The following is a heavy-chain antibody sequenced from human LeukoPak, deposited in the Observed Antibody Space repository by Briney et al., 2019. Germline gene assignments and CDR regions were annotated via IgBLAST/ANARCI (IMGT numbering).Heavy chain of an antibody. V-gene: IGHV1-8*02. CDR1: GYTFTSYD. Sequence: GASVKVSCKASGYTFTSYDINWVRQATGQGLEWMGWMNPNSGNTGYAQKFQGRVTMTRNTSISTAYMELSSLRSEDTAVYYCARGRRQPQRPKRYCSSTSCPNYYYYMDVWGKGTTVTISS. CDR3: ARGRRQPQRPKRYCSSTSCPNYYYYMDV. D-gene: IGHD2-2*01. J-gene: IGHJ6*03. CDR2: MNPNSGNT.